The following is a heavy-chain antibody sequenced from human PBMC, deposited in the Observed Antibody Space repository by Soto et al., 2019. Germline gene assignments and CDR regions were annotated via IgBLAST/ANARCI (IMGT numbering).Heavy chain of an antibody. CDR2: ISTDRGDT. D-gene: IGHD2-15*01. V-gene: IGHV1-18*01. CDR1: GYSFTTHD. J-gene: IGHJ4*02. Sequence: QVQLVQSGAEVKKPGASVKVSCKASGYSFTTHDITWLRQAPGKGLEWVGGISTDRGDTIYPQNLQGRVTMTTDSSTSTVYMKLKSLRSDDTAVYYCARDDLNRGGKYFDYWGQGTLVTVSS. CDR3: ARDDLNRGGKYFDY.